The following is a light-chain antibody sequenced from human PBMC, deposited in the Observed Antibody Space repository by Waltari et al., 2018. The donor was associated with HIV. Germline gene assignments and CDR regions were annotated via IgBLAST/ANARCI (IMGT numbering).Light chain of an antibody. CDR3: ASWDDSLNGPV. V-gene: IGLV1-44*01. CDR2: GEN. Sequence: QSVLTQPPSTSGTPGQRVTISCSGSSSNIGSTTVSWFQQLPGKAPNVLIYGENQRPSGVPDRFSGSKAGTSASLAIGGRQSEDEADYYCASWDDSLNGPVFGGGTTLTVL. CDR1: SSNIGSTT. J-gene: IGLJ2*01.